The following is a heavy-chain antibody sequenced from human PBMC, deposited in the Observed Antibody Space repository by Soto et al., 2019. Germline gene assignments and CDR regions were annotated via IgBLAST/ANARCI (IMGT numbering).Heavy chain of an antibody. Sequence: SETRSRTWSVSGGSMSSYYWSWIRQPPGKGLEWIGHIYYSGSTNYNPSLKSRVTISVDTSKNQFSLKLSSVTAADTAVYYCARTAGSYDILTGYYTTATYFDYWGQGTLVTVS. D-gene: IGHD3-9*01. J-gene: IGHJ4*02. CDR2: IYYSGST. V-gene: IGHV4-59*01. CDR3: ARTAGSYDILTGYYTTATYFDY. CDR1: GGSMSSYY.